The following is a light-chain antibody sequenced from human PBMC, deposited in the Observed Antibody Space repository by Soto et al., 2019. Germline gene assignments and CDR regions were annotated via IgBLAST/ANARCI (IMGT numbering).Light chain of an antibody. CDR3: QTWGTGPFV. J-gene: IGLJ1*01. CDR2: LNSDGSH. V-gene: IGLV4-69*01. Sequence: QSVLTQSPSASASLGASVKLTCTLSSGHSSYAIAWHQQQPEKGPRYLMKLNSDGSHSKGDGIPDRFSGSSSGAERYLTISSLQYEDEADYYCQTWGTGPFVFGTGTKLTVL. CDR1: SGHSSYA.